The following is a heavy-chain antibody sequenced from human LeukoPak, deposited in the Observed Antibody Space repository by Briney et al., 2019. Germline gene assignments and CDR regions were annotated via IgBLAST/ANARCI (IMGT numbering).Heavy chain of an antibody. D-gene: IGHD1-26*01. CDR1: GFTFSSYA. CDR3: AKDSLKIVGATRG. Sequence: PGGSLRLSCAASGFTFSSYAMHWVRQAPGKGLEWVAVISYDGSNKYYADSVKGRFTISRDNSKNTLYLQMNSLRAEDTAVYYCAKDSLKIVGATRGWGQGTLVTVSS. V-gene: IGHV3-30-3*01. J-gene: IGHJ4*02. CDR2: ISYDGSNK.